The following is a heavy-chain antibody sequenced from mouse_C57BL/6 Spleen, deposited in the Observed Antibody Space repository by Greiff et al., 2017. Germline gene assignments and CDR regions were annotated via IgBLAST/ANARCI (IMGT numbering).Heavy chain of an antibody. CDR3: ARDGYDYGAWFAY. CDR2: IHPNSGST. V-gene: IGHV1-64*01. CDR1: GYTFTSYW. J-gene: IGHJ3*01. Sequence: QVQLQQSGAELVKPGASVKLSCKASGYTFTSYWMHWVKQRPGQGLEWIGMIHPNSGSTNYNEKFKSKATLTVDKSSSTAYMQLSSLTSEDSAVYYCARDGYDYGAWFAYWGQGTLVTVSA. D-gene: IGHD2-4*01.